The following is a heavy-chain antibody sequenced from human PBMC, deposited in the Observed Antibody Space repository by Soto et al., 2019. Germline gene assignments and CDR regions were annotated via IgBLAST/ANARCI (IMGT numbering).Heavy chain of an antibody. J-gene: IGHJ4*02. D-gene: IGHD3-16*01. CDR2: TSYDGNNE. Sequence: GGSLRLSCAASGFTFSNYAMHWVRQAPGKGLEWVALTSYDGNNEYYTDSVKGRFTISRDNSKNTLFLQMNSPRPEDTDVYYCAKDKGVFNRATSYFDYWGQGALVTVSS. CDR1: GFTFSNYA. CDR3: AKDKGVFNRATSYFDY. V-gene: IGHV3-30*18.